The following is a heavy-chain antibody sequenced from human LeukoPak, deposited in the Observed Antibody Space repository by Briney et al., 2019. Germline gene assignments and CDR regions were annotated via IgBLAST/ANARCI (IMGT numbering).Heavy chain of an antibody. CDR1: GYTLTELS. Sequence: ASVKVSCKVSGYTLTELSMHWVRQAPGQGLEWMGIINPSGGSTSYAQKFQGRVTMTRDTSTSTVYMELSSLRSEDTAVYYCARLLEYSSSSVDYWGQGTLVTVSS. J-gene: IGHJ4*02. CDR2: INPSGGST. V-gene: IGHV1-46*01. D-gene: IGHD6-6*01. CDR3: ARLLEYSSSSVDY.